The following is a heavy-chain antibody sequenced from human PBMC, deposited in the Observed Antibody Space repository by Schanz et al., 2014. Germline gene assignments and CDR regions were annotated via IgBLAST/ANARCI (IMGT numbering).Heavy chain of an antibody. CDR1: GYTFTSYS. CDR3: AREDYLDSSGYASGY. Sequence: QVQLVQSGAEVKKPGASVKVSCKASGYTFTSYSMNWVRQAPGQGLEWMGWINTHTGNPTYAQGLTGRFVFSLDTSDSTAYLQISSLKADDTAVYYCAREDYLDSSGYASGYWGQGTLVTVSS. J-gene: IGHJ4*02. CDR2: INTHTGNP. V-gene: IGHV7-4-1*02. D-gene: IGHD3-22*01.